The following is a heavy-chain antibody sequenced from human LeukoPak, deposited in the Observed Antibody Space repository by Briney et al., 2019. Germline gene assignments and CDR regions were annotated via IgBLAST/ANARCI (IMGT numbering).Heavy chain of an antibody. CDR1: GGTFSSYA. J-gene: IGHJ4*02. D-gene: IGHD5-18*01. V-gene: IGHV1-69*06. CDR3: ARARYSYGDFFDY. Sequence: SVKVSCKASGGTFSSYAVSWVRQAPGQGLEWMGGIIPIFGTANYAQKFQGRVTITADKSTSTAYMELSSLRSEDTAVYYCARARYSYGDFFDYWGQGTLVTVSS. CDR2: IIPIFGTA.